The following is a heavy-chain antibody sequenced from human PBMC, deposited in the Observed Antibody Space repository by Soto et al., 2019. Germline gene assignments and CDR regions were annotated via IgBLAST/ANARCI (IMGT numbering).Heavy chain of an antibody. CDR2: INPNTGVT. CDR3: ARKLIAASGTFDY. D-gene: IGHD6-13*01. V-gene: IGHV1-2*02. Sequence: ASVKVSCKASGYTFTGYYMHWVRQAPGQGLEWMGWINPNTGVTSFAQNFQGRVTMTRDTSIRTAYMELSWLRSDDTAIYYCARKLIAASGTFDYWGQGTLVTVSS. CDR1: GYTFTGYY. J-gene: IGHJ4*02.